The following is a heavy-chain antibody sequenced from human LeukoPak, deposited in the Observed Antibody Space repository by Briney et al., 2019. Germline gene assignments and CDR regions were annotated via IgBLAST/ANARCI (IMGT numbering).Heavy chain of an antibody. J-gene: IGHJ6*02. D-gene: IGHD3-22*01. CDR2: FDPEDGET. CDR1: GYTLTELS. CDR3: AREIQIVVVIKYYYYYYGMDV. Sequence: GASVKVSCKVSGYTLTELSMHWVRQAPGKGLEWMGGFDPEDGETIYAQKFQGRVTMTEDTSTDTAYMELSSLRSEDTAVYYCAREIQIVVVIKYYYYYYGMDVWGQGTTVTVSS. V-gene: IGHV1-24*01.